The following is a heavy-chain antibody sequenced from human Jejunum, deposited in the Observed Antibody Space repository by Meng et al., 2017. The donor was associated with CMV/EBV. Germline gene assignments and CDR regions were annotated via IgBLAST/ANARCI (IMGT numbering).Heavy chain of an antibody. CDR2: IIPIFGTA. D-gene: IGHD2-2*01. V-gene: IGHV1-69*05. Sequence: ISWVRPAPGQGLEWMGGIIPIFGTATYAQKFQGRVTITTDESTSTAYMELSSLRSEDTAVYYCARGDPPSNGVPAANYYYYYGMDVWGQGTTVTVSS. J-gene: IGHJ6*02. CDR3: ARGDPPSNGVPAANYYYYYGMDV.